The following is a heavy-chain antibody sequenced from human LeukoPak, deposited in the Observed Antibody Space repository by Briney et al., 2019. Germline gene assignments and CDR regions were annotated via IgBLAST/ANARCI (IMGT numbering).Heavy chain of an antibody. J-gene: IGHJ4*02. CDR2: IKQDGSEK. D-gene: IGHD3-9*01. Sequence: PGGSLRLSCAASGFTFSIYWMSWVRQAPGKGLEWVANIKQDGSEKYYVDSVKGRFTISRDNAKNSLYLQMNSLRAEDTAVYYCAKVKAYDILTGPFDYWGQGTLVTVSS. V-gene: IGHV3-7*03. CDR1: GFTFSIYW. CDR3: AKVKAYDILTGPFDY.